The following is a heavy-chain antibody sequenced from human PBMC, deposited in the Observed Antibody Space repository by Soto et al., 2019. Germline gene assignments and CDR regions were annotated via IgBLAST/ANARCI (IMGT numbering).Heavy chain of an antibody. Sequence: SETLSLTCTVSGGSISSSNYYWGWIRQPPGKGLEWIGSIYYSGSTYYNPSLKSRVTISVDTSRTQFSLKLSSVTAADTAVYYCARNERRGCSSTSCYTDYWGQGNLVTVSS. CDR1: GGSISSSNYY. J-gene: IGHJ4*02. V-gene: IGHV4-39*01. CDR2: IYYSGST. D-gene: IGHD2-2*01. CDR3: ARNERRGCSSTSCYTDY.